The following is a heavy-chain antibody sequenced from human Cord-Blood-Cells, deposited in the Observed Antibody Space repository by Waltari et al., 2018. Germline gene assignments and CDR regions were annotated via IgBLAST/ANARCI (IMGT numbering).Heavy chain of an antibody. CDR3: ARGEGGATIYYHGMDV. CDR2: IYYSGST. J-gene: IGHJ6*02. V-gene: IGHV4-59*11. Sequence: QVQLQESGPGLVKPSETLSLTCTVSGGSISSHYWSWIRQPPGKGLGWIGYIYYSGSTNYNPSLKSRVTISVDTSKNQFSLKLSSVTAADTAVYYCARGEGGATIYYHGMDVWGQGTTVTVSS. CDR1: GGSISSHY. D-gene: IGHD1-26*01.